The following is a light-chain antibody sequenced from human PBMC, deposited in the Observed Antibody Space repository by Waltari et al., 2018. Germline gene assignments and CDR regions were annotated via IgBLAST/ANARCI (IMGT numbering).Light chain of an antibody. Sequence: EIVLTQSPATLSLSPGERATLSCRASQSVSNFLAWYQQKPGQAPRLLIYEASKRATGIPARFSGSGSGTDFTLTISSLESEDFAVYYCQQRANWPPLTFGGGTKVEIK. CDR2: EAS. J-gene: IGKJ4*01. CDR3: QQRANWPPLT. CDR1: QSVSNF. V-gene: IGKV3-11*01.